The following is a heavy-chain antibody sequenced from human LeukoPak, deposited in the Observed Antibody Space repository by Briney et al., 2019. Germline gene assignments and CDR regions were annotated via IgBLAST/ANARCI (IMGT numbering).Heavy chain of an antibody. Sequence: ENTPCKVSGYTLTHYYKHWVPQAPGNGREGMGLDDPDDDETIYAEKFQGRDTITADKSTDTAYMEQSSRRSEDTVVYYCATGIFRFYEGLQYLQDGGHYYYYLDVWGKGTPVTVSS. CDR3: ATGIFRFYEGLQYLQDGGHYYYYLDV. D-gene: IGHD3-3*01. CDR2: DDPDDDET. J-gene: IGHJ6*03. CDR1: GYTLTHYY. V-gene: IGHV1-69-2*01.